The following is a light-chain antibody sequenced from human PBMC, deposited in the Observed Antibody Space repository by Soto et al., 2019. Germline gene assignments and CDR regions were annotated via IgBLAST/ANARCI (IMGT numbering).Light chain of an antibody. J-gene: IGKJ1*01. V-gene: IGKV1-5*03. CDR3: QQYNDNWT. CDR2: KAS. CDR1: QSISSW. Sequence: DIQMTPSPSTLSASVKDRVTITSRASQSISSWLAWYQQKPGKSPKLLIYKASTLQSGVPSRFSGSGSGTEFTLAISCLQPDDSATYYCQQYNDNWTFGQGTKV.